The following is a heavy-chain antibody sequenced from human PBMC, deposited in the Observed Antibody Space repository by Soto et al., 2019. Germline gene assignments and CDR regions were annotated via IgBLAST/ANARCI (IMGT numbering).Heavy chain of an antibody. CDR3: ARESEDLTSNFDY. CDR2: ISSTTNYI. Sequence: GGSLRLSCAASGFIFTRYSMNWVRQAPGKGLEWVSSISSTTNYIYYGDSMKGRFAISRDNAKNSLYLEMNSLRAEDTAVYYCARESEDLTSNFDYWGQGTLVTVSS. CDR1: GFIFTRYS. J-gene: IGHJ4*02. V-gene: IGHV3-21*06.